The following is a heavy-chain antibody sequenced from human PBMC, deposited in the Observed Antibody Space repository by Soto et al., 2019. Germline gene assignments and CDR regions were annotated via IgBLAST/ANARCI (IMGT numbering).Heavy chain of an antibody. CDR1: GGTFSSYA. CDR3: ALALSSGYYPPFDY. Sequence: QVQLLQSGAEVKKPGSSVKVSCKASGGTFSSYAISWVRQAPGQGLEWMGGIIPIFGTANYAQKFQGRVTITADKSTSKAYMERSSLRSEDTAVYYCALALSSGYYPPFDYWGQGTLVTVSS. CDR2: IIPIFGTA. D-gene: IGHD3-22*01. J-gene: IGHJ4*02. V-gene: IGHV1-69*06.